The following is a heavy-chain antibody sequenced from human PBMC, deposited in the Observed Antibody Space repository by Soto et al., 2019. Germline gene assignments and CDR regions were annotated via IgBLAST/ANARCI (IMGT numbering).Heavy chain of an antibody. CDR3: TRDMYYDFWSGYSEYYYYMDV. J-gene: IGHJ6*03. Sequence: PGGSLRLSCTASGFTFGDYAMSWFRQAPGKGLEWVGFIRSKAYGGTTEYAASVKGRFTISRDDSKSIAYLQMNSLKTEDTAVYYCTRDMYYDFWSGYSEYYYYMDVWGKGTTVTVSS. V-gene: IGHV3-49*03. CDR1: GFTFGDYA. CDR2: IRSKAYGGTT. D-gene: IGHD3-3*01.